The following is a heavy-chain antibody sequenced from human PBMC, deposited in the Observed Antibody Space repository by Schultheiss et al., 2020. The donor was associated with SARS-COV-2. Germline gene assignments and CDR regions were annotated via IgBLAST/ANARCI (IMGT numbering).Heavy chain of an antibody. CDR2: INHSGST. J-gene: IGHJ4*02. D-gene: IGHD1-26*01. Sequence: SQTLSLTCTVSGGSISSYYWSWIRQPPGKGLEWIGEINHSGSTNYNPSLKSRVTISVDTSKNQFSLKLSSVTAADTAVYYCARGTWEQPLDYWGQGTLVTVSS. V-gene: IGHV4-34*01. CDR3: ARGTWEQPLDY. CDR1: GGSISSYY.